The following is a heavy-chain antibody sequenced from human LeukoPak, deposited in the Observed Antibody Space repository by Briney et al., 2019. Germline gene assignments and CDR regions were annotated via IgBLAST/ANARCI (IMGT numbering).Heavy chain of an antibody. CDR1: GFTFSESW. V-gene: IGHV3-7*01. CDR2: INHEGGGI. D-gene: IGHD7-27*01. Sequence: PGGSLRLPCAASGFTFSESWMSWVRQGPGQGLEWVAHINHEGGGIQYVDSVKGRFTISRDNAKGSVYLQMNSLRAEDTAIYHCATYINWVAGDVWGQGTTVIASS. J-gene: IGHJ6*02. CDR3: ATYINWVAGDV.